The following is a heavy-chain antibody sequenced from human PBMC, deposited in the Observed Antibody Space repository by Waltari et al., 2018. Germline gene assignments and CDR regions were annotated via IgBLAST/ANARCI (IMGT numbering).Heavy chain of an antibody. J-gene: IGHJ3*02. CDR1: GGTFSTFA. CDR2: IIPIFGIT. Sequence: QVQLVQSGAEVKKPGSSVKVSCKASGGTFSTFAISWVRQAPGQGLEWMGTIIPIFGITNYAQKVQGRVTITADESTSTAYMELSSLRSEDTAVYFCAKEMGVGYSYGSKAFDIWGQGTMVTVSS. V-gene: IGHV1-69*18. D-gene: IGHD5-18*01. CDR3: AKEMGVGYSYGSKAFDI.